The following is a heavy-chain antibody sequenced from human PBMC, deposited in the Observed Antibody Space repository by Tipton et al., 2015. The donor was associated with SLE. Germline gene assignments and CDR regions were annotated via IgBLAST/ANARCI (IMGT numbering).Heavy chain of an antibody. CDR1: GSTFTSYD. CDR3: ARLQAGVGATY. CDR2: RNPNSGNT. V-gene: IGHV1-8*01. Sequence: QLVQSGAEVKKPGVSVKVSCKASGSTFTSYDINWVRQATGQGLEWMGWRNPNSGNTGYAQKFQGRVTMTRYTSIRTAYMELSRLRSEDTAVYYCARLQAGVGATYWCQGTLVTVSS. J-gene: IGHJ4*02. D-gene: IGHD1-26*01.